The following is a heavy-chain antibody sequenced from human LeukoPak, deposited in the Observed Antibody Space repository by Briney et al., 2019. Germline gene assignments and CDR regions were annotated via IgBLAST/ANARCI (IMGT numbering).Heavy chain of an antibody. D-gene: IGHD3-22*01. CDR1: GFTYSSYS. CDR2: ISSSSSYI. CDR3: ARAARVYDSSGPIEGVPEYFQH. J-gene: IGHJ1*01. V-gene: IGHV3-21*01. Sequence: PGGSLRLSCAASGFTYSSYSMNWVRQDPGKGLEWVSSISSSSSYIYYADSVKGRFTISRDNAKNSLYLQMNSLRAEDTAVYYCARAARVYDSSGPIEGVPEYFQHWGQGTLVTVSS.